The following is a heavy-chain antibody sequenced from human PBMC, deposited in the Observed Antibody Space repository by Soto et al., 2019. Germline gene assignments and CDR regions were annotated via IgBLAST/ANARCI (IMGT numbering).Heavy chain of an antibody. D-gene: IGHD2-15*01. CDR3: ARVGGYCSGGSCPQDKRRKNSWFDP. Sequence: ASVKVSCKASGGTFSSYAISWVRQAPGQGLEWMGGIIPIFGTANYAQKFQGRVTITADESTSTAYMELSSLRSEDTAVYYWARVGGYCSGGSCPQDKRRKNSWFDPWGQGTLVTVSS. CDR2: IIPIFGTA. J-gene: IGHJ5*02. V-gene: IGHV1-69*13. CDR1: GGTFSSYA.